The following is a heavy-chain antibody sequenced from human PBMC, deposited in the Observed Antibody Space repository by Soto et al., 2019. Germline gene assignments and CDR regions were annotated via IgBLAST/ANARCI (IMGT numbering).Heavy chain of an antibody. CDR1: GFTFSSYG. V-gene: IGHV3-30*18. J-gene: IGHJ4*02. D-gene: IGHD5-12*01. Sequence: QVQLVESGGGVVQPGRSLRLSCAASGFTFSSYGMHWVRQAPGKGLEWVAVISYDGSTKYYADSVKGRFTISRDNSKNPLYLQMNSLRAEDTAVYYCAKDAEVALDYWGQGTLVTVSS. CDR2: ISYDGSTK. CDR3: AKDAEVALDY.